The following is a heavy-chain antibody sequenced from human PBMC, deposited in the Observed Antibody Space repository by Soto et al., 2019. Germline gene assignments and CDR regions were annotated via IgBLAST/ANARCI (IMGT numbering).Heavy chain of an antibody. CDR1: GFTFSSYA. CDR3: AKEVTMVVSADAFDI. V-gene: IGHV3-23*01. J-gene: IGHJ3*02. Sequence: EVQLLESGGGLVQPGGSLRLSCAASGFTFSSYAMSWVRQAPGRGLEWISAINNNGGSAYYAGSMKGRFTISRDNSKNTVYLDMNSLRAEDTAIYYCAKEVTMVVSADAFDIWGQGTMVTVSS. D-gene: IGHD3-10*01. CDR2: INNNGGSA.